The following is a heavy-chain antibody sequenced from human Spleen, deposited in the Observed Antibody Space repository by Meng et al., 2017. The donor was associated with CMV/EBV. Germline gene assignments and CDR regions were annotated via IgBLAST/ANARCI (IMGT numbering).Heavy chain of an antibody. D-gene: IGHD3-10*01. Sequence: SETLSLTCIVSGGSISSISSTYYWGWIRQPPGKGLEWIGEINHSGSTNYNPSLKSRVTISVDTSKNQFSLKLSSVTAADTAVYYCARAGYYYYGMDVWGQGTTVTVSS. J-gene: IGHJ6*02. CDR2: INHSGST. CDR3: ARAGYYYYGMDV. CDR1: GGSISSISSTYY. V-gene: IGHV4-39*07.